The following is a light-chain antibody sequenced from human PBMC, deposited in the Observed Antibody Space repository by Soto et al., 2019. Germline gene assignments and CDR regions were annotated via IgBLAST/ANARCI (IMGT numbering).Light chain of an antibody. V-gene: IGLV2-14*03. CDR3: SSYTKSRTPYV. Sequence: QSALTQPASVSGSPGQSITISCTGSSSDIGGYNYVSWYQQHPGKAPKLMLYDVTNRPSGVSNRFSGSKSGNTASLTISGLQAEDEDDYYCSSYTKSRTPYVFGTGTKLTVL. CDR2: DVT. CDR1: SSDIGGYNY. J-gene: IGLJ1*01.